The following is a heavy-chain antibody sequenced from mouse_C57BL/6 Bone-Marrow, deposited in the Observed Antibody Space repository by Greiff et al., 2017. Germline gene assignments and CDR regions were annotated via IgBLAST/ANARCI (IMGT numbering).Heavy chain of an antibody. CDR2: IFPGSGST. J-gene: IGHJ2*01. CDR1: GYTFTDYY. V-gene: IGHV1-75*01. Sequence: VKVVESGPELVKPGASVKISCKASGYTFTDYYINWVKQRPGQGLEWIGWIFPGSGSTYYNEKFKGKATLTVDKSSSTAYMLLSSLTSEDSAVYFCASQLRADYWGQGTTLTVSS. CDR3: ASQLRADY. D-gene: IGHD1-1*01.